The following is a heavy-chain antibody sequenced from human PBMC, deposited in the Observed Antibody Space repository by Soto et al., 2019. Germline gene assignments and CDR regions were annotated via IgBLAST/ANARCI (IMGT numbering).Heavy chain of an antibody. V-gene: IGHV3-33*01. CDR1: VFTFSGFV. CDR2: IWYDGSHK. CDR3: VRGSSCTTTTCYNLGWFAP. D-gene: IGHD2-2*02. J-gene: IGHJ5*02. Sequence: GGSLRLSCATSVFTFSGFVMHWVRQAPGKGLEWVAVIWYDGSHKYYADSVKGRFTISRDDSKNTLYLQMNNLRVEDTAVYYCVRGSSCTTTTCYNLGWFAPWGQGTLVTVSS.